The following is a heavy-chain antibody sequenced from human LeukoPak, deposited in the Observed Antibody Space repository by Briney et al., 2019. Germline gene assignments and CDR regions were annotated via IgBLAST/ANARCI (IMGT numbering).Heavy chain of an antibody. CDR3: AKSLIAAAGPFDY. CDR1: GFTFSSYA. Sequence: GSLRLSCAASGFTFSSYAMSWVRQAPGKGLEWVSAISGSGGSTYYADSVKGRFTISRDNYKNTLYLQMNSLRAEDTAIYYCAKSLIAAAGPFDYWGQGTLVTVSS. D-gene: IGHD6-13*01. CDR2: ISGSGGST. J-gene: IGHJ4*02. V-gene: IGHV3-23*01.